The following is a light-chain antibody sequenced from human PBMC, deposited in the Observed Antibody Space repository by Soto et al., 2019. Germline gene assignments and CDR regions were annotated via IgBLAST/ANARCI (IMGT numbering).Light chain of an antibody. CDR3: QHYRTS. V-gene: IGKV3-20*01. CDR2: GAS. CDR1: QGVSSSY. Sequence: EIVLTQSPGTLSLSPGERATLSCRASQGVSSSYLAWYQQKPGQPPRLLIYGASSRATGIPDRFSGSGSAPDFTLTITGLEPEDFAVYYCQHYRTSFGGGTKVEIK. J-gene: IGKJ4*01.